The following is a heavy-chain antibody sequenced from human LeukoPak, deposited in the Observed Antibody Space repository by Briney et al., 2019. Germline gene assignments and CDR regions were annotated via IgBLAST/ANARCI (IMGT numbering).Heavy chain of an antibody. CDR1: GGSISSSSYY. D-gene: IGHD3-22*01. Sequence: PSETLSLTCTVSGGSISSSSYYWGWIRQPPGKGLEWIGSIYYSGSTYYNPSLKSRVTISVDTSKNQFSLKLSSVTAADTAVYYCARLGYYDTLDYWGQGTLVTVSS. V-gene: IGHV4-39*01. CDR3: ARLGYYDTLDY. J-gene: IGHJ4*02. CDR2: IYYSGST.